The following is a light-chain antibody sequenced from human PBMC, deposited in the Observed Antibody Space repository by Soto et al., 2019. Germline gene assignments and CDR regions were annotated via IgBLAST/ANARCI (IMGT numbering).Light chain of an antibody. J-gene: IGLJ3*02. V-gene: IGLV1-44*01. CDR3: AARDDSLNGTGV. Sequence: QSVLTQPPSASGTPGQRVTISCSGSSSNIGSNTVNWYQQLPGTAPKLLIYTNNQRPSGVPDRLSGSKSGTSASLAISGLQSEDEADYYCAARDDSLNGTGVFGGGTKLTVL. CDR1: SSNIGSNT. CDR2: TNN.